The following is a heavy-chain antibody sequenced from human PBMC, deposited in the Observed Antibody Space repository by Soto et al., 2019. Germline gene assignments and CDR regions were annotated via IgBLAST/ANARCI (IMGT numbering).Heavy chain of an antibody. CDR1: GGSISSGDYY. V-gene: IGHV4-30-4*01. D-gene: IGHD3-3*01. CDR3: ARGALYYDFWSGYGRGGGMDV. J-gene: IGHJ6*02. CDR2: IYYSGST. Sequence: LSLTCTVSGGSISSGDYYWSWIRQPPGKGLEWIGYIYYSGSTYYNPSLKSRVTISVDTSKNQFSLKLSSVTAADTAVYYCARGALYYDFWSGYGRGGGMDVWGQGTTVTVSS.